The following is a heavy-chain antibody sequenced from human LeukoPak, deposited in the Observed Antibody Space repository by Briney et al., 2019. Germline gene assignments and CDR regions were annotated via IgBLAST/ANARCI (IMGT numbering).Heavy chain of an antibody. J-gene: IGHJ5*02. D-gene: IGHD4-17*01. CDR3: ARDDYGDSKGRFDP. CDR1: GYTFNNYG. CDR2: ISVYNENT. Sequence: GASVKVSCKASGYTFNNYGITWVRQAPGQGLEWMGWISVYNENTNYAQKLQGRLTMTTDTSTSTAYMELRSLRSDDTAVYYCARDDYGDSKGRFDPWGQGTLVTVSS. V-gene: IGHV1-18*01.